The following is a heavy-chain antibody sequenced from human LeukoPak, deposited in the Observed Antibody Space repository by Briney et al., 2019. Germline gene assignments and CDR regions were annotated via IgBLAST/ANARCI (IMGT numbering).Heavy chain of an antibody. CDR2: IYYRGST. D-gene: IGHD2-15*01. V-gene: IGHV4-59*08. Sequence: PSETLSLTCSVSGDSIRSFYWSWIRQVPGKGLEWIGYIYYRGSTNSNPSLQSRVTISVDTSKNQLSLRLSSVTAADTAVYYCARRAVVVLSPEWYFDLWGRGTPVTVSS. CDR3: ARRAVVVLSPEWYFDL. J-gene: IGHJ2*01. CDR1: GDSIRSFY.